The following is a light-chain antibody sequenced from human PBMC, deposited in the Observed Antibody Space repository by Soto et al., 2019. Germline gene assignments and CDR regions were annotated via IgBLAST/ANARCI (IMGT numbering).Light chain of an antibody. CDR3: QHYNSYSEA. Sequence: DIQMTQSPSSVSASVGDRVTITCRASQGISSWLAWYQQKPGKAPKLLIYAASTLQSGVPSRFSGSGSGTEFTLTITSLQPDDFATYYCQHYNSYSEAFGQGTKVDIK. V-gene: IGKV1D-16*01. J-gene: IGKJ1*01. CDR2: AAS. CDR1: QGISSW.